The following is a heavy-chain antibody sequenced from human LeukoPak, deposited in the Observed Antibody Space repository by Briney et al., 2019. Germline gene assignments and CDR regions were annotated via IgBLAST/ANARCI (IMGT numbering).Heavy chain of an antibody. V-gene: IGHV1-18*01. J-gene: IGHJ4*03. CDR1: GYTFTSYG. Sequence: ASVKVSCKASGYTFTSYGISWVRQAPGQGLEWMGWISAYNGNTNYAQKLQGRVTMTTDTSTSTAYMELRSLRSDDTAVYYCARGLRFLEWLGKFDYWGQGTTVTVSS. CDR3: ARGLRFLEWLGKFDY. CDR2: ISAYNGNT. D-gene: IGHD3-3*01.